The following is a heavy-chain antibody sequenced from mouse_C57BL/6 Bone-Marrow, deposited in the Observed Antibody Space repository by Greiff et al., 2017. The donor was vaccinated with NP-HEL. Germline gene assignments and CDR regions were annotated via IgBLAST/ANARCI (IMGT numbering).Heavy chain of an antibody. J-gene: IGHJ1*03. CDR1: GYSITSGYY. CDR2: ISYDGSN. D-gene: IGHD2-4*01. V-gene: IGHV3-6*01. CDR3: ARGGLRGYFDV. Sequence: ESGPGLVKPSQSLSLTCSVTGYSITSGYYWNWIRQFPGNKLEWMGYISYDGSNNYNPSLKNRISITRDTSKNQFFLKLNSVTTEDTATYYCARGGLRGYFDVGGTGTTVTVSA.